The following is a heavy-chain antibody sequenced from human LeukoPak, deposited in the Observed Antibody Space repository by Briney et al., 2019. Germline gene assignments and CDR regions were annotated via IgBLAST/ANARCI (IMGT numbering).Heavy chain of an antibody. V-gene: IGHV4-61*02. CDR1: GGSISSGSYY. Sequence: SETLSLTCTVSGGSISSGSYYWSWIRQPAGKGLEWIGRIYTSGSTNYNPSLKSRVTISVDTSKNQFSLKLSSVTAADTAVYYCARCRFQSTYWYFDLWGRGTLVTVSS. CDR3: ARCRFQSTYWYFDL. D-gene: IGHD3-10*01. J-gene: IGHJ2*01. CDR2: IYTSGST.